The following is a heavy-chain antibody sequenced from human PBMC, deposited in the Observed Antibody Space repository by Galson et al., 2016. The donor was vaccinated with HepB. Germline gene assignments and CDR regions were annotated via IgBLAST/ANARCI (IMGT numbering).Heavy chain of an antibody. CDR1: GFTFSNYY. CDR3: ARYDHGEDRSGY. Sequence: SLRLSCAASGFTFSNYYMSWVRQAPGKGLEWVANIKQDGSEKYYVDSVKGRFTISRDHVENSLYLQMNSLRAEDTAVYYCARYDHGEDRSGYWGQGTPVTVSS. J-gene: IGHJ4*02. D-gene: IGHD4-17*01. CDR2: IKQDGSEK. V-gene: IGHV3-7*03.